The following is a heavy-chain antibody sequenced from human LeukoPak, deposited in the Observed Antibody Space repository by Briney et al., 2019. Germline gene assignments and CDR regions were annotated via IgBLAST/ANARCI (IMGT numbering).Heavy chain of an antibody. Sequence: GGSLRLSCAASGFTFSSYGMHWVRQAPGKGLEWVAFIRYDGSNKYYADSVKGRFTISRDNSKNSLYLQMSSLTAADTAVYYCAKDRSIGTYYTFDHWGQGTLVTVSS. CDR2: IRYDGSNK. J-gene: IGHJ4*02. CDR1: GFTFSSYG. CDR3: AKDRSIGTYYTFDH. V-gene: IGHV3-30*02. D-gene: IGHD1-26*01.